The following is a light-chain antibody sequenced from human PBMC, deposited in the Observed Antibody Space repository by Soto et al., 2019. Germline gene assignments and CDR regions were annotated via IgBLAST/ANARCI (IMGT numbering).Light chain of an antibody. J-gene: IGKJ2*01. V-gene: IGKV3-20*01. CDR2: GAS. CDR3: QHYDVPPPRYT. CDR1: QSVSSSN. Sequence: EIVLTQSPATLSLSPGERATLSCRASQSVSSSNLAWYQQKPGQAPRLVISGASSRAAGLPDRFSGSGSGTEFTLTISRLETEEFAVYYCQHYDVPPPRYTFGQGTKLEIK.